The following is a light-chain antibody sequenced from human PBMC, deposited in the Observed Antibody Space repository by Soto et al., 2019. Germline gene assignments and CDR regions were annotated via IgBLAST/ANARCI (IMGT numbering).Light chain of an antibody. CDR3: GSKAGSNKHVV. Sequence: QSALTQPRSASGSPGQSVTISCAGSNSDIGASNSVSWYQQHPGKAPKLLISEVTKRPSGVPDRFSGSKSGNTASLTVSGLQAEDEADYYCGSKAGSNKHVVFGGGTKLTVL. CDR2: EVT. V-gene: IGLV2-8*01. CDR1: NSDIGASNS. J-gene: IGLJ2*01.